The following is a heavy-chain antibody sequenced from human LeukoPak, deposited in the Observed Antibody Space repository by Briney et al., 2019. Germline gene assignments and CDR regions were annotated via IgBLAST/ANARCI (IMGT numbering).Heavy chain of an antibody. Sequence: ASVKVSCKASGYTFTSYGIDWVRQATGQGLEWMGWMNPNSGNTGYAQKFQGRVTMTRNTSISTAYMELSSLRSEDTAVYYCARVVYYYDSSGYSLYYWGQGTLVTVSS. CDR1: GYTFTSYG. D-gene: IGHD3-22*01. CDR3: ARVVYYYDSSGYSLYY. CDR2: MNPNSGNT. V-gene: IGHV1-8*01. J-gene: IGHJ4*02.